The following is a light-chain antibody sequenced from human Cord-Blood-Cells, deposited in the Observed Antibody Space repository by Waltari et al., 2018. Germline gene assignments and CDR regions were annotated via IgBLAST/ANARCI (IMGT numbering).Light chain of an antibody. V-gene: IGLV2-23*03. CDR3: CSYAGSSTV. CDR1: SSDVGSYNL. Sequence: QSALTQPASVSGSPGQSITISCTGTSSDVGSYNLVSWYQQHPDKAPKLMIYEGSKRPSGVSNRFSGSKSGNTASLTISGLQAEDEADYYCCSYAGSSTVFGTGTKVTVL. CDR2: EGS. J-gene: IGLJ1*01.